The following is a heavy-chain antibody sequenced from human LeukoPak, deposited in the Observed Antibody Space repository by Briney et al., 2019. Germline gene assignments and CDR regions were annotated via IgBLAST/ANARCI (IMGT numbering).Heavy chain of an antibody. CDR2: IIPIFGTA. Sequence: SVKVSCKASGGTFSSYAVSWVRQAPGQGLEWMGGIIPIFGTANYAQKFQGRVTITADKSTSTAYMELSSLRSEDTAVYYCARRQAVAGFDYWGQGTLVTVSS. J-gene: IGHJ4*02. D-gene: IGHD6-19*01. V-gene: IGHV1-69*06. CDR3: ARRQAVAGFDY. CDR1: GGTFSSYA.